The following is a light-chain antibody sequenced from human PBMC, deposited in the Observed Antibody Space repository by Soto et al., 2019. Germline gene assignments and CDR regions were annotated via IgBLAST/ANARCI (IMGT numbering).Light chain of an antibody. V-gene: IGLV2-14*03. CDR1: SSDIGGHDH. J-gene: IGLJ3*02. CDR3: SSYTTGGSTS. CDR2: DVT. Sequence: QSALTQPASLSGSPGQSITISCTGTSSDIGGHDHVFWYQQLPGKAPKLMIYDVTLRPSGISNRFSGSKSGYTAFLTISGLQDEDEADYYCSSYTTGGSTSFGGGTKLTVL.